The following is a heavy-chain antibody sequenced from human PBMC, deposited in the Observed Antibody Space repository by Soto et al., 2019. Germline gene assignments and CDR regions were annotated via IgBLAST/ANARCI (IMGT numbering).Heavy chain of an antibody. V-gene: IGHV1-18*04. CDR2: ISAYNGNT. D-gene: IGHD7-27*01. Sequence: VASVKVSCKASGYTFTSYGISWVRQAPGQGLEWMGWISAYNGNTNYAQKLQGRVTMTTDTSTSTAYMELRSLRSDDTAVCYCARDSPGGWGYHYYRMAVWGQGTTVIGSS. CDR1: GYTFTSYG. CDR3: ARDSPGGWGYHYYRMAV. J-gene: IGHJ6*02.